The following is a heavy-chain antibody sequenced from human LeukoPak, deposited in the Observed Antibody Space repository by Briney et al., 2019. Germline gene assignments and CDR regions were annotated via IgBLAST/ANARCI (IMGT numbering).Heavy chain of an antibody. J-gene: IGHJ4*02. CDR1: GGSFSGYY. D-gene: IGHD4-23*01. CDR2: IYTSGST. V-gene: IGHV4-59*10. Sequence: SETLSLTCAVYGGSFSGYYWSWIRQPTGKGLEWIGRIYTSGSTTYNPSLKSRVTMSVDTSKSQFSLKLSPVIAADTAVYYCARVGVDYSGNIIKYFFDYWGQGTLVTVSS. CDR3: ARVGVDYSGNIIKYFFDY.